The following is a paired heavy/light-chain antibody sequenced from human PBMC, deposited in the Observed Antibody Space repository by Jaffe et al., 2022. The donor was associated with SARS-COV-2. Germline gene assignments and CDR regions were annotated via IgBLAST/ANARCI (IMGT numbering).Heavy chain of an antibody. V-gene: IGHV3-30-3*01. CDR2: ISEDGNNK. J-gene: IGHJ4*02. CDR3: AKASSSTWYPTDDF. D-gene: IGHD6-13*01. Sequence: QVQLVESGGGVVQPGRSLRLSCAASGFTFRSYAMHWVRQAPGKGLEWVTIISEDGNNKFYADSVQGRFTISRDNSKNTLFLQMNSLRTEDTAVYHCAKASSSTWYPTDDFWGQGTLVTVSS. CDR1: GFTFRSYA.
Light chain of an antibody. CDR2: GAS. CDR1: QSVSSN. CDR3: HQYNNWPWT. Sequence: EIVMTQSPATLSVSPGERATLSCRASQSVSSNLAWYQQKPGQAPRLLIYGASTRATGIPARCSGSGSGTEFTLTISSLQSEDFALYYCHQYNNWPWTFGQGTKVEV. V-gene: IGKV3-15*01. J-gene: IGKJ1*01.